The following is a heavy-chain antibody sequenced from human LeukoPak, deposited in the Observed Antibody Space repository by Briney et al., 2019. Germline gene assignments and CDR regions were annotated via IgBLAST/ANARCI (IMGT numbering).Heavy chain of an antibody. D-gene: IGHD4-17*01. J-gene: IGHJ4*02. CDR3: ARGAYGDYDY. V-gene: IGHV3-23*01. CDR2: ISARGDST. CDR1: GFTFSSYA. Sequence: GGSLRLSCAASGFTFSSYAVSWVRQAPGRGLEWVSAISARGDSTYYADSVEGRFTISRDNSKNTLYLQMNSLRAEDTALYYCARGAYGDYDYWGQGTLVTVSS.